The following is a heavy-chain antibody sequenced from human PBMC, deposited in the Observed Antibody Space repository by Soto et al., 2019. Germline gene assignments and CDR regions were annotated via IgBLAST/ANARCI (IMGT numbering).Heavy chain of an antibody. CDR2: INAANGNT. D-gene: IGHD2-21*01. Sequence: QVQLVQSGAEVKKPGASVKVSCKASGYTFTSSPIHWVRQAPGQRLEWMGWINAANGNTKYSQSFQGRVTITRDTFASTAYMEVSSLRSEDTAVYYCATPSLVCDGGSGECEFKNWGQGTLVTVSS. CDR3: ATPSLVCDGGSGECEFKN. J-gene: IGHJ1*01. V-gene: IGHV1-3*01. CDR1: GYTFTSSP.